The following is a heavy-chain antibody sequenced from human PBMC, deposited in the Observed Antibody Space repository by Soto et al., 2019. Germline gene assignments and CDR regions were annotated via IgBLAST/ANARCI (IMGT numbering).Heavy chain of an antibody. D-gene: IGHD2-15*01. V-gene: IGHV3-15*01. CDR2: IKSKTDGGTT. Sequence: PGGSLRLSCAASGFIFGNYWMTWVRQAPGKGLEWVGRIKSKTDGGTTDYAAPVKGRFTISRDDSKNTLYLQMNSLKTEDTAVYYCTTGLCSGGSCYSGYYFDYWGQGTLVTVSS. J-gene: IGHJ4*02. CDR3: TTGLCSGGSCYSGYYFDY. CDR1: GFIFGNYW.